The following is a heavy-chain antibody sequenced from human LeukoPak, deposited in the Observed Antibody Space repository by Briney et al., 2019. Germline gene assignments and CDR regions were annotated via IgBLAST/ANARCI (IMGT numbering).Heavy chain of an antibody. D-gene: IGHD6-6*01. CDR2: INPNSGGT. Sequence: ASVKVSCNASGYTFTGYYMHWVRQAPGQGLEWMGWINPNSGGTNYAQKFQGRVTMTRDTSISTAYMELSRLRSDDTAVYYCARGVPPSSIAARDAFDIWGQGTMVTVSS. V-gene: IGHV1-2*02. CDR1: GYTFTGYY. J-gene: IGHJ3*02. CDR3: ARGVPPSSIAARDAFDI.